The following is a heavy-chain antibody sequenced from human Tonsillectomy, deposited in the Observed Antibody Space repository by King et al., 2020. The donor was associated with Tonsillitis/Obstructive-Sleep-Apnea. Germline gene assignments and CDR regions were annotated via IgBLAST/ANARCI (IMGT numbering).Heavy chain of an antibody. V-gene: IGHV7-4-1*02. CDR2: IHTKTGIP. D-gene: IGHD6-13*01. CDR3: TRDAAATLFDY. J-gene: IGHJ4*02. CDR1: GYNFADSA. Sequence: QLVQSGSELREPGASGKVFCKASGYNFADSALNWVRQAPGQGLEWMGWIHTKTGIPTYAQGFTGRIVFSFDTSVNPAYLQINSLKTEDTAVYYCTRDAAATLFDYWGQGSLVTVSS.